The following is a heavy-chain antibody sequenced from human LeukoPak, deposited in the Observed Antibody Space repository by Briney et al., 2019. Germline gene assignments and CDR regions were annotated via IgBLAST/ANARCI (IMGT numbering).Heavy chain of an antibody. V-gene: IGHV1-18*04. CDR1: GYTFTSYG. Sequence: ASVKVSCKASGYTFTSYGISWVRQAPGQGLEWMGLISAYNGNTNYAQKLQGRVTMTTDTSTSTAYMELRSLRSDDTAVYYCAREGGYCSSTSCYPLGYYYYYGMDVWGKGTTVTVSS. J-gene: IGHJ6*04. CDR3: AREGGYCSSTSCYPLGYYYYYGMDV. D-gene: IGHD2-2*01. CDR2: ISAYNGNT.